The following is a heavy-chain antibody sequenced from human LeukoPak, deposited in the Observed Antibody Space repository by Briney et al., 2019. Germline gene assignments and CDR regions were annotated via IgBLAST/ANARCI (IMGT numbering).Heavy chain of an antibody. CDR3: ARVSTQAPKDITIFGVVTYTHLDYGMDV. CDR2: ISYDGSNK. J-gene: IGHJ6*02. Sequence: GRSLRLSCAAFGFTFSSYAMHWVRQAPGKGLEWVAVISYDGSNKYYADSVKGRFTISRDNSKNTLYLQMNSLRAEDTAVYYCARVSTQAPKDITIFGVVTYTHLDYGMDVWGQGTTVTVSS. D-gene: IGHD3-3*01. CDR1: GFTFSSYA. V-gene: IGHV3-30-3*01.